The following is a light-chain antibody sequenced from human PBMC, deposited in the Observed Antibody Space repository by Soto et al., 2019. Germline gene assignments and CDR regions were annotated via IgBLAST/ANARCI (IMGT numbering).Light chain of an antibody. CDR1: SSDVGGYNY. Sequence: QSALTQPPSASGSPGQSVTISCTGTSSDVGGYNYVSWYQHHPGKAPKLMISEVTKRPSGVPDRFSGSKSGNTASLTVSGLQAEDEADYYCSSYAGNNNFFYVFGTGTKLTVL. V-gene: IGLV2-8*01. CDR2: EVT. CDR3: SSYAGNNNFFYV. J-gene: IGLJ1*01.